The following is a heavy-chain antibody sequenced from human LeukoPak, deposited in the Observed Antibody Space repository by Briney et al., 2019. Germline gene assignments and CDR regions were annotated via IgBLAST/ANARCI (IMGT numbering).Heavy chain of an antibody. CDR1: GGSFSGYY. CDR2: INHSGST. J-gene: IGHJ3*02. Sequence: SETLSLTCAVYGGSFSGYYWSWIRQPPGKGLEWIGEINHSGSTNYDPSLKSRVTISVDTSKNQFSLKLSSVTAADTAVYYCARGNRRGVGDAFDIWGQGTMVTVSS. D-gene: IGHD3-10*01. CDR3: ARGNRRGVGDAFDI. V-gene: IGHV4-34*01.